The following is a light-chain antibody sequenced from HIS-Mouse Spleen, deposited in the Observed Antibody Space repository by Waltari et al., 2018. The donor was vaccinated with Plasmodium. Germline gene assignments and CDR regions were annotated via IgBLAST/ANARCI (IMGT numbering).Light chain of an antibody. V-gene: IGKV3-11*01. CDR1: QSVSSY. J-gene: IGKJ2*01. CDR3: QQRSNWPLYT. CDR2: DAS. Sequence: EIVLTQSPATLSLSPGERATLSCRASQSVSSYVAWYQQKPGQAPRLLIYDASNRATGIPARFSGSGSGTDVTLTISSLEPEDFAVYYCQQRSNWPLYTFGQGTKLEIK.